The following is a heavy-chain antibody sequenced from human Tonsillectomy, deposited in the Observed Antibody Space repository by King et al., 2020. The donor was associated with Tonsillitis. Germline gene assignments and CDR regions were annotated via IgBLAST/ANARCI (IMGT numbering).Heavy chain of an antibody. CDR2: ISGSGGST. Sequence: QLVQSGGGLVQPGGSLRLSCAASGFTFSSYAMSWVRQAPGKGLEWVSAISGSGGSTYYADSVKGRFTISRDNSKNTLYLQMNSLRAEDTAVYYCAKGSSTMVRGIRTWFDPWGQGTLVTVSS. CDR3: AKGSSTMVRGIRTWFDP. D-gene: IGHD3-10*01. CDR1: GFTFSSYA. J-gene: IGHJ5*02. V-gene: IGHV3-23*04.